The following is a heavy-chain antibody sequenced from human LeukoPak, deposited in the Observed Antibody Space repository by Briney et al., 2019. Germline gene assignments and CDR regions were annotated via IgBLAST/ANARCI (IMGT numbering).Heavy chain of an antibody. V-gene: IGHV4-34*01. CDR2: INHSGST. Sequence: KPSETLSLTCAVYGASFSGYYWSWVRQPPGKGLEWLGEINHSGSTNYNPSLKSRVTISVDTSKNQFSLKLSSVTAADTAVYYCARAGGYCGGDCYTTPYNWFDPWGQGTLVTVSS. CDR3: ARAGGYCGGDCYTTPYNWFDP. J-gene: IGHJ5*02. CDR1: GASFSGYY. D-gene: IGHD2-21*02.